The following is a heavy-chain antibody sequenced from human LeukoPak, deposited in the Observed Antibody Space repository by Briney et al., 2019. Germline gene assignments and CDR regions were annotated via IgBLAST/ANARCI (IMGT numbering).Heavy chain of an antibody. Sequence: GGSLRLSCAASGFTFSSYAMHWVRQAPGKGLEWVAVISYDGSNKYYADSVKGRFTISRDNSKNTLYLQMNSLRAEDTAVYYCARDRDDILTGFLNYWGRGTLVTVSS. D-gene: IGHD3-9*01. V-gene: IGHV3-30*04. J-gene: IGHJ4*02. CDR3: ARDRDDILTGFLNY. CDR2: ISYDGSNK. CDR1: GFTFSSYA.